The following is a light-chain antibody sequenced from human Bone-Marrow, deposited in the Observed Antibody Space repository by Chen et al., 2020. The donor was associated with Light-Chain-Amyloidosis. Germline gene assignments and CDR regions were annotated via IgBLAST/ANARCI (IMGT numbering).Light chain of an antibody. Sequence: VMTQSPVALSVSPGDTATLSCRASQSIRGNLAWYQQRPGQAPRLLIYGASARATGIPDRFSGSGFETDLTLTISTIQSEDFAVYYCQQYNNWPLTFGQGTRVDIK. CDR1: QSIRGN. CDR3: QQYNNWPLT. J-gene: IGKJ1*01. CDR2: GAS. V-gene: IGKV3-15*01.